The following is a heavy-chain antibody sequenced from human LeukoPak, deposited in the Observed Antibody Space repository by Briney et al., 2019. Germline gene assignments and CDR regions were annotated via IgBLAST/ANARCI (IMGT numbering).Heavy chain of an antibody. CDR1: ELTLSDHY. Sequence: GGSLRLSCTASELTLSDHYIDWVRQAPGKGLEWVSYISSSGSTIYYADSVKGRFTMSRDHAKNSLYLQMNSLRAEDTALYYGAREWTNYYYYMDVWGKGTTVTVSS. D-gene: IGHD3/OR15-3a*01. CDR3: AREWTNYYYYMDV. CDR2: ISSSGSTI. J-gene: IGHJ6*03. V-gene: IGHV3-11*01.